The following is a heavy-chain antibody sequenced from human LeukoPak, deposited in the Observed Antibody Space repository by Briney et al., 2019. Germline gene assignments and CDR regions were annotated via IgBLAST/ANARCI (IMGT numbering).Heavy chain of an antibody. CDR3: ARDVGSSGSDAFDI. CDR2: INWNGGST. J-gene: IGHJ3*02. V-gene: IGHV3-20*04. CDR1: GFTFDDYG. D-gene: IGHD6-19*01. Sequence: GGSLRLSCAASGFTFDDYGMSWVRQAPGKGLEWVSGINWNGGSTGYADSVKGRFTISRDNSKNTLYLQMNSLRAEDTAVYYCARDVGSSGSDAFDIWGQGTMVTVSS.